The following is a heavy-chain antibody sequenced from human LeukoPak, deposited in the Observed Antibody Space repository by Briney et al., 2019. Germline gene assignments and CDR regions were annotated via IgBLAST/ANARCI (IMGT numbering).Heavy chain of an antibody. D-gene: IGHD1-1*01. Sequence: SETLSLTCTVSGGSISSGSYYWSWIRQPAGKELEWIGHIYTTGRTSYNPSLKSRVTISVDTSKNQFSLKLSSVTAADTAVYYCARGRWRGFDPWGQGTLVTVSS. CDR1: GGSISSGSYY. CDR2: IYTTGRT. J-gene: IGHJ5*02. CDR3: ARGRWRGFDP. V-gene: IGHV4-61*09.